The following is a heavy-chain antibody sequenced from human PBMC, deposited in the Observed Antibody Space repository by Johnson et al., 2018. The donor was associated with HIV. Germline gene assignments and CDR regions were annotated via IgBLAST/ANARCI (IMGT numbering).Heavy chain of an antibody. Sequence: VQLVESGGDVARPGGSLRLSCAASGFTFSSYAMHWVRQAPGKGLEWVSVIYSGGSTYYADSVKGRFTISRDNSKNTLYLQMNSLRAEDTAVYYCAREDPPGLLRRSGAFDIWGQGTRVTVSS. D-gene: IGHD3-16*01. CDR2: IYSGGST. CDR3: AREDPPGLLRRSGAFDI. J-gene: IGHJ3*02. CDR1: GFTFSSYA. V-gene: IGHV3-66*02.